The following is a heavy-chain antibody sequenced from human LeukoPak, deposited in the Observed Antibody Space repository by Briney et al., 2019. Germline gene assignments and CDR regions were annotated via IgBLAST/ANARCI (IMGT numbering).Heavy chain of an antibody. V-gene: IGHV3-7*04. CDR2: IKQDGSEK. Sequence: GGSLRLSSAASGFTFSSYWMSWVRQAPGKGLEWVANIKQDGSEKYYVDSVKGRFTISRDNAKNSLYLQMNSLRAEDTAVYYCARTIVVVIEYYLDYWGQGTLVTVSS. CDR1: GFTFSSYW. J-gene: IGHJ4*02. D-gene: IGHD3-22*01. CDR3: ARTIVVVIEYYLDY.